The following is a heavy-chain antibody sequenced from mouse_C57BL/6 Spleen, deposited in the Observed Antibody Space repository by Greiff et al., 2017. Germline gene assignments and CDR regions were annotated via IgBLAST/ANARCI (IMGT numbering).Heavy chain of an antibody. CDR3: ARSEVTTPFAY. J-gene: IGHJ3*01. V-gene: IGHV1-59*01. Sequence: VQLQQPGAELVRPGTSVKLSCKASGYTFTSYWMHWVKQRPGQGLEWIGVIDPSDSYTNYNQKFKGKATLTVDTSSRTAYMQLSSLTSEDSAVYYCARSEVTTPFAYWGQGTLVTVSA. CDR1: GYTFTSYW. CDR2: IDPSDSYT. D-gene: IGHD2-2*01.